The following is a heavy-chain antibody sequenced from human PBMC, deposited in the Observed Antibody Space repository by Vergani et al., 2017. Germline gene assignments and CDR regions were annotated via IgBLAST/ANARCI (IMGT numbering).Heavy chain of an antibody. CDR3: ARDLFYYDSSGYYSGFFDY. J-gene: IGHJ4*02. CDR2: ISSSSSYI. V-gene: IGHV3-21*01. D-gene: IGHD3-22*01. CDR1: GFTFSSYS. Sequence: EVQLVESGGGLVKPGGSLRLSCAASGFTFSSYSMNWVRQAPGKGLEWVSSISSSSSYIYYADSVMGRFTISRDNAKNSLYLQMNSLRAEDTAVYYCARDLFYYDSSGYYSGFFDYWGQGTLVTVSS.